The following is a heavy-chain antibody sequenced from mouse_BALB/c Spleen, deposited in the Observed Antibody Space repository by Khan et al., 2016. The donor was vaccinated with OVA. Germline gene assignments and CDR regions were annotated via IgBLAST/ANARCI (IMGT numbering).Heavy chain of an antibody. CDR2: ISSGGSYT. CDR3: TRLAYYYDSEGFAY. Sequence: EVNLVESGGDLVKPGGSLKLSCAASGFTFSTYGMSWVRQTPDKRLEWVATISSGGSYTYYPDSVKGRFTISRDNAKNTLYLQMSSLKSEDIAMYYCTRLAYYYDSEGFAYWGQGTLVTVST. V-gene: IGHV5-6*01. CDR1: GFTFSTYG. J-gene: IGHJ3*01. D-gene: IGHD1-1*01.